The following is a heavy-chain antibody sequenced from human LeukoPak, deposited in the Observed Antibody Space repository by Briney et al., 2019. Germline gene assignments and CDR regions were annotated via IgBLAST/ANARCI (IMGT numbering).Heavy chain of an antibody. CDR3: ARDLPLRDFWTTDWFVP. V-gene: IGHV1-2*02. Sequence: GASVKVSCKASGYTFTGYYMHWVRQAPGQGLEWMGWINPNSGGTNYAQKFQGRVTMTRDTSISTAYMELSRLRSDDTAVYYCARDLPLRDFWTTDWFVPWGQGTLVTVSS. CDR1: GYTFTGYY. D-gene: IGHD3-3*01. CDR2: INPNSGGT. J-gene: IGHJ5*02.